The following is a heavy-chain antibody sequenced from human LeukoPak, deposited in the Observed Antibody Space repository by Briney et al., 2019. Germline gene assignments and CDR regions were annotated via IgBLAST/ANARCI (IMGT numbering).Heavy chain of an antibody. CDR1: GFTVSSNY. V-gene: IGHV3-53*01. Sequence: GGSLRLSCAASGFTVSSNYMSWVRQAPGKGLEWVSGIYSGGSTYYADSVKGRFTISRDNSKNTLYLQMNSLRAEDTAVYYCARDIAGDYYYYGMDVWGQGTTVAVSS. CDR2: IYSGGST. J-gene: IGHJ6*02. CDR3: ARDIAGDYYYYGMDV. D-gene: IGHD1-26*01.